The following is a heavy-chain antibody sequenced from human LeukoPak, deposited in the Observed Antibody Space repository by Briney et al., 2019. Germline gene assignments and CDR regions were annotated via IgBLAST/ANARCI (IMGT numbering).Heavy chain of an antibody. V-gene: IGHV3-30*03. D-gene: IGHD6-6*01. CDR2: ISYDGSNK. Sequence: AGGSLRLSCAASGFTFSSYGMHWVRQAPGKGLEWVAVISYDGSNKYYADSVKGRFTISRDNAKNSLYLQMNSLRAEDTAVYYCASGGYSSSLDLLYYGMDVWGQGTTVTVSS. CDR3: ASGGYSSSLDLLYYGMDV. J-gene: IGHJ6*02. CDR1: GFTFSSYG.